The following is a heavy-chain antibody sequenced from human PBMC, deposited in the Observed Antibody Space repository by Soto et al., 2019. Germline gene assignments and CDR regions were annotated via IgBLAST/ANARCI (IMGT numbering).Heavy chain of an antibody. D-gene: IGHD3-16*02. J-gene: IGHJ4*02. V-gene: IGHV1-18*01. CDR1: GYTFTSYG. Sequence: ASVKVSCKASGYTFTSYGISWVRQAPGQGLEWMGWISAYNGNTNYAQKLQGRVTMTEDTSTDTAYMELSSLRSEDTAVYYCATANLYYDYVWGSYRPYYFDYWGQRTLVTVSS. CDR2: ISAYNGNT. CDR3: ATANLYYDYVWGSYRPYYFDY.